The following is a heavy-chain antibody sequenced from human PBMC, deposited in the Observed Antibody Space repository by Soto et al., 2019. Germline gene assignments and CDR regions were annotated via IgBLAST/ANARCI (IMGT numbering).Heavy chain of an antibody. CDR3: ARHERNDFWSGYPRNFDY. CDR2: IYYSGRT. D-gene: IGHD3-3*01. CDR1: GGSISSYY. Sequence: SETLSLTCTVSGGSISSYYWSWIRQPPGKGLEWIGYIYYSGRTNYNPSIKSRVTISVDTSKNQFSMKMSSVTAADTAVYYCARHERNDFWSGYPRNFDYWGQGTLVTVSS. V-gene: IGHV4-59*08. J-gene: IGHJ4*02.